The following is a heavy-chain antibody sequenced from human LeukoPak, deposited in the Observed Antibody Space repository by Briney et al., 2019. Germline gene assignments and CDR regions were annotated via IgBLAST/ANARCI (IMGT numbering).Heavy chain of an antibody. CDR1: GFTFGSYA. J-gene: IGHJ4*02. CDR2: ISGSGGST. D-gene: IGHD3-3*01. V-gene: IGHV3-23*01. Sequence: GGSLRLSCAASGFTFGSYAMSWVRQAPGKGLEWVSAISGSGGSTYYADSVKGRFTISRDNSKNTLYLQMNSLRAEDTAVYYCAKDLGIRSSIEYYFDYWGQGTLVTVSS. CDR3: AKDLGIRSSIEYYFDY.